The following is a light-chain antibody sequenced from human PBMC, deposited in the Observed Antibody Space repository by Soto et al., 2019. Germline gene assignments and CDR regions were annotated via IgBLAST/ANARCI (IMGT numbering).Light chain of an antibody. Sequence: EIVLTQSPATLSLSPGERATLSCRASQSVSSYLAWYQQKPGQAPRLLIYDASNRATGIPARFSGSGSGTDFTLTISSIEPEDCAVYYCQQCNNWPLTFGGGTKVEIK. CDR3: QQCNNWPLT. V-gene: IGKV3-11*01. J-gene: IGKJ4*01. CDR2: DAS. CDR1: QSVSSY.